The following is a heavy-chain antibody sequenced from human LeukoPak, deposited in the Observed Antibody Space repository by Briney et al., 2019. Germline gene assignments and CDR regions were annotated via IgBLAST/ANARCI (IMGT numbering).Heavy chain of an antibody. V-gene: IGHV4-59*01. CDR2: IYYSGST. D-gene: IGHD3-10*01. J-gene: IGHJ4*02. CDR1: GGSISSYY. CDR3: ARWLGFGETSSFDY. Sequence: SETLSLTCTVSGGSISSYYWSWIRQPPGKGLEWIGYIYYSGSTNYNPSLKSRVTISVDTSKNQCSLKLSSVTAADTAVYYCARWLGFGETSSFDYWGQGTLVTVSS.